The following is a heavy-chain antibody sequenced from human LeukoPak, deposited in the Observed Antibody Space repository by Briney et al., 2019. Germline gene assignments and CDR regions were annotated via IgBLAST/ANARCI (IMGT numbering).Heavy chain of an antibody. CDR2: ISYDGSNK. J-gene: IGHJ4*02. V-gene: IGHV3-30*18. Sequence: GGSLRLPCAASGFAFSSYGMHWVRQAPGKGLEWVAVISYDGSNKYYADSVKGRFTISRDNSKNTLYLQMNSLRAEDTAVYYCAKSPRVRGVTYYFDYWGQGTLVTVSS. CDR1: GFAFSSYG. CDR3: AKSPRVRGVTYYFDY. D-gene: IGHD3-10*01.